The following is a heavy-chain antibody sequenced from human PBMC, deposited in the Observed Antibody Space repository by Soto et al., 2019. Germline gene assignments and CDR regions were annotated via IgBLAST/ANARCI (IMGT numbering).Heavy chain of an antibody. D-gene: IGHD4-17*01. CDR1: GFTFFAYW. Sequence: EVQLVESGGGLVQPGGSLRLSCAASGFTFFAYWIHWVRQVPGKGLVWVSRINSDGSHTSYADSVRGRFTISRDNSKNTVYLQMNSLTAEDTAVYYCAKEGDYGDYVGENWFVSWGQGSLVTVSS. V-gene: IGHV3-74*01. J-gene: IGHJ5*01. CDR3: AKEGDYGDYVGENWFVS. CDR2: INSDGSHT.